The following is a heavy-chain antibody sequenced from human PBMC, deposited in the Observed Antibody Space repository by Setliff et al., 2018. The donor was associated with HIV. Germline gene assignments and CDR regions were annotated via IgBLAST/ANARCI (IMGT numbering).Heavy chain of an antibody. V-gene: IGHV4-4*07. D-gene: IGHD2-15*01. Sequence: PSETLSLTCTVSGGSISSYYWSWIRQPAGRALEWIGRIYSSGSTNYNPSLKSRVKMSLDTSKNQFSLKLSSVTAADTAVYFCARDPYCSGDGCFRYYQHWGRGTLVTVSS. CDR3: ARDPYCSGDGCFRYYQH. CDR2: IYSSGST. J-gene: IGHJ1*01. CDR1: GGSISSYY.